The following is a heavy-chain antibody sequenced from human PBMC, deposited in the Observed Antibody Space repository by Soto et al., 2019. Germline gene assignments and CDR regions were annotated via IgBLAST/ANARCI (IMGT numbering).Heavy chain of an antibody. V-gene: IGHV4-34*01. CDR3: ARAGGAYYYSRDF. CDR2: VKDRGRT. Sequence: KPSETLSLTCGVYGGSFIDYHWSWVRQPPGKGLEWIGEVKDRGRTKYNPSLKSRVVISLDTPKSQLSLKLSAVTAADTAIYYCARAGGAYYYSRDFWGQVTTVTVSS. J-gene: IGHJ6*02. D-gene: IGHD6-25*01. CDR1: GGSFIDYH.